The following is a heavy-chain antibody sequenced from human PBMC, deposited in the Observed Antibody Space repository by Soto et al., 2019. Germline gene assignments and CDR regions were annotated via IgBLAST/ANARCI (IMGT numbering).Heavy chain of an antibody. V-gene: IGHV3-23*01. J-gene: IGHJ4*02. CDR3: AKDVGWYSSGWWYSDY. D-gene: IGHD6-19*01. CDR1: GFTFSSYA. CDR2: ISGSGGST. Sequence: EVQLLESGGGLVQPGGSLRLSCAASGFTFSSYAMSWVRQAPGKGLEWVSAISGSGGSTYYADSVKGRFTISRDNSNNTLYLQMNSLRAEDTAVYYCAKDVGWYSSGWWYSDYWGQGTLVTVSS.